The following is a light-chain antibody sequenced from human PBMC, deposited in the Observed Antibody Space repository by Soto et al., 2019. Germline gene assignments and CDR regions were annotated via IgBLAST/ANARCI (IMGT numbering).Light chain of an antibody. CDR2: DVS. Sequence: QSVLTQPASVSGSPGQSITISCTGTSSVVGAYNHVSWYQHHQGKAPKLMIYDVSSRPSGVSNRFSGSKSGNTASLTISGLQAEDETDYYCCSYTTSTTYVFGTGTKLTVL. CDR1: SSVVGAYNH. CDR3: CSYTTSTTYV. V-gene: IGLV2-14*03. J-gene: IGLJ1*01.